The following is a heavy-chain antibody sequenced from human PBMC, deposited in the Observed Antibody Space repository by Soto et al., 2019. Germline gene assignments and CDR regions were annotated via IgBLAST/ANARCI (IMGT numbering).Heavy chain of an antibody. J-gene: IGHJ4*02. CDR3: ARVGYQVENY. CDR2: IIPILGIA. D-gene: IGHD3-16*02. V-gene: IGHV1-69*02. CDR1: GGTFSSYT. Sequence: QVQLVQSGAEVKKPGSSVKVSCKASGGTFSSYTISWVRQAPGQGLEWMGRIIPILGIANYAQKFQGRVTMTADKATSTAYMELSSLRSEDTAVYYCARVGYQVENYWGQGTLVIVSS.